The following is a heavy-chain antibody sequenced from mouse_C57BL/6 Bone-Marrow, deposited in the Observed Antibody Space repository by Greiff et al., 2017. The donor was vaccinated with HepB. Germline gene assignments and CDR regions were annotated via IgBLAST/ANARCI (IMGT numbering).Heavy chain of an antibody. J-gene: IGHJ2*01. CDR3: ARCYYGSSPGDFDY. CDR1: GYTFTSYW. D-gene: IGHD1-1*01. Sequence: VQLQQPGAELVKPGASVKLSCKASGYTFTSYWMHWVKQRPGQGLEWIGMIHPNSGSTNYNEKFKSKATLTVDKSSSTAYMQLSSLTSEDSAVYYCARCYYGSSPGDFDYWGQGTPLTVSS. CDR2: IHPNSGST. V-gene: IGHV1-64*01.